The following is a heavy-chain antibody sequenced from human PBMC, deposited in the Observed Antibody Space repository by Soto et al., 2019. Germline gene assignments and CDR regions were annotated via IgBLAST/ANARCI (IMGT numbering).Heavy chain of an antibody. V-gene: IGHV3-23*01. D-gene: IGHD5-12*01. CDR2: ISGSGGST. CDR3: ARSVAGIDY. CDR1: GYTFSSYA. J-gene: IGHJ4*02. Sequence: HPGXSLKLSGAASGYTFSSYAMSWVRQAPGKGLEWVSAISGSGGSTYYADSVKGRFTISRDNAKSSLFLQMNSLRAEDTALYYCARSVAGIDYWGRGTLVTVSS.